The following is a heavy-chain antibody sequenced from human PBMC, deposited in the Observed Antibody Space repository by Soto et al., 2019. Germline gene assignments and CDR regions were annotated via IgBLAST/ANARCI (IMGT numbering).Heavy chain of an antibody. D-gene: IGHD3-3*01. CDR3: TTDSLVLRFLEWAFDP. J-gene: IGHJ5*02. CDR1: GFTFSNAW. CDR2: IKSKTDGGTT. V-gene: IGHV3-15*01. Sequence: EVQLVESGVGLVKPGGSLRLSCAASGFTFSNAWMSWVRQAPGKGLEWVGRIKSKTDGGTTDYAAPVKGRFTISRDDSKNTLYLQMNSLKTEDTAVYYCTTDSLVLRFLEWAFDPWGQGTLVTVSS.